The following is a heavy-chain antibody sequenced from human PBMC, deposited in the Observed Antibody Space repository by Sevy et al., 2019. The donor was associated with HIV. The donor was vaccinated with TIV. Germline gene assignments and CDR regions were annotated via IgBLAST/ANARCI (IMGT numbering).Heavy chain of an antibody. CDR2: ISYDGRNK. J-gene: IGHJ4*02. D-gene: IGHD3-22*01. V-gene: IGHV3-30*04. Sequence: GGSLRLSCAASGFTFSSYAMHWVRQAPGKGLEWVAVISYDGRNKYYADSVKGRFTISRDNSKNTLYLQMNSLRAEDTAVYYCARGDITMIGVAYYFDYWGQGTLVTVSS. CDR1: GFTFSSYA. CDR3: ARGDITMIGVAYYFDY.